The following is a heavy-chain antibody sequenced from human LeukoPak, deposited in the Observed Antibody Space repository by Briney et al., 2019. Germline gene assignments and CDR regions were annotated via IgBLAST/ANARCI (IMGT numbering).Heavy chain of an antibody. CDR2: SYSDGNA. V-gene: IGHV4-59*01. D-gene: IGHD1-26*01. Sequence: PSETLSLTCTVSAPSPSAYYWSWLRQPPGKGLEWIAYSYSDGNANNNPSLKSRVTISIDTSENQFSLRLTSVTAADTAVYFCAHSKRGGGYYINAFAVWGQGALVTISS. CDR3: AHSKRGGGYYINAFAV. CDR1: APSPSAYY. J-gene: IGHJ3*01.